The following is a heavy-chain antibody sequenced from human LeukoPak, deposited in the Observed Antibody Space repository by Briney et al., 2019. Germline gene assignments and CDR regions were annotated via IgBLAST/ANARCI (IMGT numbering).Heavy chain of an antibody. CDR1: GGSVSTYY. J-gene: IGHJ4*02. D-gene: IGHD4-17*01. Sequence: SETLSLTCTVSGGSVSTYYWSWIRQPPGKGLEWIGYIFYSGTTNYNPSLKSRVTISVDTSKNQFSLKLSSVTAADTAIYYCARGIESYGDYGYWGQGILVTVSS. CDR2: IFYSGTT. V-gene: IGHV4-59*02. CDR3: ARGIESYGDYGY.